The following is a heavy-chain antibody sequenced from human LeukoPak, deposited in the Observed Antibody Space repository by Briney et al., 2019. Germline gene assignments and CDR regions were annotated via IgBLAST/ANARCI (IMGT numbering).Heavy chain of an antibody. V-gene: IGHV3-53*01. CDR2: LYSGGDT. CDR3: ARGQYTSGWLDH. J-gene: IGHJ4*02. D-gene: IGHD6-19*01. Sequence: GGSLRLSCAASGFTVSSNYMSWVRQAPGKGLDWVSFLYSGGDTYYADSVKGRFTISRDNSKNTLYLQMNSLRAEDTAVYYRARGQYTSGWLDHWGLGTLVTVSS. CDR1: GFTVSSNY.